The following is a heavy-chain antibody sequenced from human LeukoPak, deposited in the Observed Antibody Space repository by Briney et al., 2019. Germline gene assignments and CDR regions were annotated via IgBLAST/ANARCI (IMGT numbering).Heavy chain of an antibody. CDR2: INHSGSI. Sequence: PSETLSLTCAVYGGPFSGYYWSWIRQPPGKGLEWIGEINHSGSINYNPSLKSRVTISVDTSKNQFSLKLSSVTAADTAVYYCARGCSTTGTTYASDIWGQGTMVTVSS. CDR3: ARGCSTTGTTYASDI. D-gene: IGHD1-1*01. V-gene: IGHV4-34*01. CDR1: GGPFSGYY. J-gene: IGHJ3*02.